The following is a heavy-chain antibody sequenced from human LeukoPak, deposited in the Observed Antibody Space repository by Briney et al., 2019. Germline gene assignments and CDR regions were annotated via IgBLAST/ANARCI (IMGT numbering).Heavy chain of an antibody. V-gene: IGHV5-51*01. CDR2: IYPGDSDT. D-gene: IGHD3-22*01. CDR3: ARRRYYYDSSGSSYFNWFDP. CDR1: GYSFTSYW. J-gene: IGHJ5*02. Sequence: GESLKISCKGSGYSFTSYWIGWVRQMPGKGLEWMGIIYPGDSDTRYSPYFQGQVTISADKSISTAYLQWSSLKASDTAMYYCARRRYYYDSSGSSYFNWFDPWGQGTLVTVSS.